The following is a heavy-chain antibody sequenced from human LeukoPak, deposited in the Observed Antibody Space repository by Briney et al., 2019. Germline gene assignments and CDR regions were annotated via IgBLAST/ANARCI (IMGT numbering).Heavy chain of an antibody. CDR1: GGTFSSYA. V-gene: IGHV1-69*05. CDR2: IIPIFGTA. Sequence: SVKVSCKASGGTFSSYAISWVRQAPGQGLEWMGRIIPIFGTANYAQKFQGRVTITTDESTSTAYLELSSLRSEDTAVYYCARHYYGSSPPFDYWGQGTLVTVSS. J-gene: IGHJ4*02. CDR3: ARHYYGSSPPFDY. D-gene: IGHD3-10*01.